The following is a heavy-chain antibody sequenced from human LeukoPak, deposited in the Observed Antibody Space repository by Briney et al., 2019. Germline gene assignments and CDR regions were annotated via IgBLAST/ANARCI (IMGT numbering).Heavy chain of an antibody. D-gene: IGHD3-3*01. CDR1: GGSISSSSYY. J-gene: IGHJ6*02. CDR3: ARHSPLPAYDFWSYGMDV. V-gene: IGHV4-39*01. CDR2: IYYSGST. Sequence: SETLSLTCTVSGGSISSSSYYWGWIRQPPGTGLEWIGSIYYSGSTYYNPSLKSRVTISVDTSKNQFSLKLSSVTAADTAVYYCARHSPLPAYDFWSYGMDVWGQGTTVTVSS.